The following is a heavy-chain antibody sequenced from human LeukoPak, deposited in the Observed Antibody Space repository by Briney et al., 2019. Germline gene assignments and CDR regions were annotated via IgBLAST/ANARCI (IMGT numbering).Heavy chain of an antibody. D-gene: IGHD6-13*01. CDR3: VRGVGVSRFNYLDS. V-gene: IGHV3-33*01. J-gene: IGHJ4*02. Sequence: PGRSLTLSCAASGFTFSSFGMHWVRQAPGKGLEWVAVIWYDASNKYYADSVKGRFTISRDNPKNTLYLQMNSLRDDDTAVYYCVRGVGVSRFNYLDSWGQGTLVIVSS. CDR1: GFTFSSFG. CDR2: IWYDASNK.